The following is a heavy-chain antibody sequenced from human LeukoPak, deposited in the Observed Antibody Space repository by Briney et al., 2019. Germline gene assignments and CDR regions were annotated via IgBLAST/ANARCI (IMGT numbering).Heavy chain of an antibody. CDR3: AREGGIAAPGYFDY. V-gene: IGHV3-30*01. J-gene: IGHJ4*02. CDR2: ISYDGSNK. CDR1: GFTFSSYA. Sequence: GGSLRLSCAASGFTFSSYAMHWVRQAPGKGLEWVAVISYDGSNKYYADSVRGRFTISRDNSKNTLYLQMNSLRAEDTAVYYCAREGGIAAPGYFDYWGQGTLVTVSS. D-gene: IGHD6-13*01.